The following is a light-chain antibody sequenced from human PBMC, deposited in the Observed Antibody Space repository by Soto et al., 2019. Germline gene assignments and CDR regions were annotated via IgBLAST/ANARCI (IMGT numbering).Light chain of an antibody. CDR2: EVS. V-gene: IGLV2-8*01. Sequence: QSALTQPPSASGSPGKSVTISCTGTSSDVGGYNYVSWYQQHPGKAPKLMIYEVSKRPSGVPDRFSGSKSGNTASLTVSGLQAEDEADYYCSSYAGSNSQVFGTGTKVTVL. CDR3: SSYAGSNSQV. J-gene: IGLJ1*01. CDR1: SSDVGGYNY.